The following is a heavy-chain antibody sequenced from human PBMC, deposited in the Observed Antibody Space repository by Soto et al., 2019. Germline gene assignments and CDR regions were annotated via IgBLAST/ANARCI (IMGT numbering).Heavy chain of an antibody. Sequence: EVQLVESGGGLVQPGGSLRLSCAASGFTFSNYWMHWVRQAPGKGLVWVSRIDSDGSRITYADFVKGRFTISRDNAKNTVYLHMNSLTAEDTAVYYCVRTSLVVVVATREDFWGQGTLVTVSS. D-gene: IGHD2-15*01. V-gene: IGHV3-74*01. CDR3: VRTSLVVVVATREDF. J-gene: IGHJ4*02. CDR1: GFTFSNYW. CDR2: IDSDGSRI.